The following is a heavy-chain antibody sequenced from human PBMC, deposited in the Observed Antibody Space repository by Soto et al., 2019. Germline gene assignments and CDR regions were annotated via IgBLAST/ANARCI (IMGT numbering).Heavy chain of an antibody. CDR1: GFTFSSYS. CDR3: ARYYYDYIWGSPSPLAY. Sequence: GGSLRLSCAASGFTFSSYSMNWVRQAPGKGLEWVSYISSSSSTIYYADSVKGRFTISRDNAKNSLYLQMNSLRAEDTAVYYCARYYYDYIWGSPSPLAYWGQGTLVTVSS. V-gene: IGHV3-48*01. D-gene: IGHD3-16*01. J-gene: IGHJ4*02. CDR2: ISSSSSTI.